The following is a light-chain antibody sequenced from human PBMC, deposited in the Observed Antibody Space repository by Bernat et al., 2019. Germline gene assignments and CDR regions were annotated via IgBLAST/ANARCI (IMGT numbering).Light chain of an antibody. CDR1: QSISSW. Sequence: DIQMTQSPSTLSVSVGDRVTITCRASQSISSWLAWYQQKPGKAPNLLIYKASNLASGVPSRFSGSGSGTEFTLTISSLQPDDFATYYCQQYNSYPITFGQGTRLEIK. CDR3: QQYNSYPIT. V-gene: IGKV1-5*03. CDR2: KAS. J-gene: IGKJ5*01.